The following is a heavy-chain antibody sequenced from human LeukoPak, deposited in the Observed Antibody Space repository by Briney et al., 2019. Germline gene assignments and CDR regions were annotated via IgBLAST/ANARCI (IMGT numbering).Heavy chain of an antibody. Sequence: SVKVSCKASGGTFSSYAISWVRQAPGQGLEWMGGIIPIFGTANYAQKFQGRVTITTDESTSTAYMELSSLRSEDTAVYYCASSHLGNIVVVPAAIQNYYYYMDVWGKGTTVTVSS. V-gene: IGHV1-69*05. CDR2: IIPIFGTA. J-gene: IGHJ6*03. CDR1: GGTFSSYA. D-gene: IGHD2-2*02. CDR3: ASSHLGNIVVVPAAIQNYYYYMDV.